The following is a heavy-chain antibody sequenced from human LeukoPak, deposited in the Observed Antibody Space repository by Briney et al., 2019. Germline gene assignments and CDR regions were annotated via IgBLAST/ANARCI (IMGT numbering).Heavy chain of an antibody. J-gene: IGHJ6*04. V-gene: IGHV3-30*18. CDR2: ISYDGSNK. CDR1: GFTFSSYG. Sequence: GGSLRLSCAASGFTFSSYGMHWVRQAPGKGLEWVAVISYDGSNKYYADSVKGRFTISRDNSKNTLYLQMNSLRAEDTAVYYCAKDPRRCTSCYPYYYYDGMDVWGKGPTVTVSS. CDR3: AKDPRRCTSCYPYYYYDGMDV. D-gene: IGHD2-2*01.